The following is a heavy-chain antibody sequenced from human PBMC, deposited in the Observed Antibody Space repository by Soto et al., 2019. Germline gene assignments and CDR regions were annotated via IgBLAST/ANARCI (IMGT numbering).Heavy chain of an antibody. V-gene: IGHV4-34*01. CDR1: GGSFSGYY. Sequence: SATLSLTCAVYGGSFSGYYWSWIRQPPGKGLEWIGEINHSGSTNYNPSLKSRVTISVDTSKNQFSLKLSSVTAADTAVYYCAGQTGYSYGPRGQGTLVTVSS. J-gene: IGHJ5*02. D-gene: IGHD5-18*01. CDR2: INHSGST. CDR3: AGQTGYSYGP.